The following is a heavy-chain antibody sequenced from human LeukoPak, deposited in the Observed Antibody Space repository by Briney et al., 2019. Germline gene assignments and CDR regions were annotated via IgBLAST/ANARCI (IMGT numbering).Heavy chain of an antibody. CDR3: ARGVLYGDYGGRMDV. Sequence: SETLSLTCAVSGGSISSGGYSWSWIRQPPGKGLEWIGYIYDSGSTYYNPSLKSRVTISVDRSKDQFSLKLSSVTAADTAVYYCARGVLYGDYGGRMDVWGQGTTVTVSS. J-gene: IGHJ6*02. V-gene: IGHV4-30-2*01. D-gene: IGHD4-17*01. CDR1: GGSISSGGYS. CDR2: IYDSGST.